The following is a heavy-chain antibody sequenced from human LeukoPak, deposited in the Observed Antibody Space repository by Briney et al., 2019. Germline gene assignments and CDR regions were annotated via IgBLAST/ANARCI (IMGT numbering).Heavy chain of an antibody. D-gene: IGHD6-19*01. Sequence: PGGSLRLSCAASGFTFSSYWMSWVRQAPGKGLEWVAVISYDGSNKYYADSVKGRFTISRDNSKNTLYLQMNSLRAEDTAVYYCARTGYSSGWPTSDYWGQGTLVTVSS. V-gene: IGHV3-30*03. CDR3: ARTGYSSGWPTSDY. J-gene: IGHJ4*02. CDR1: GFTFSSYW. CDR2: ISYDGSNK.